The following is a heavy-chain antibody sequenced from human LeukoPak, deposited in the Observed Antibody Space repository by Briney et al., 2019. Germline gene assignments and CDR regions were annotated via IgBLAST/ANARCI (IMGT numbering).Heavy chain of an antibody. CDR2: ISVSNGKT. V-gene: IGHV1-18*01. CDR3: ARRWERLDY. J-gene: IGHJ4*02. Sequence: ASVKVSCKASGYTFSRYGIGWVRQAPGEGLQWMGWISVSNGKTKYVQKFQGRVTMTIDTSTNTAYMELRSLRSDDTAVYYCARRWERLDYWGQGTQVTVSS. D-gene: IGHD3-16*01. CDR1: GYTFSRYG.